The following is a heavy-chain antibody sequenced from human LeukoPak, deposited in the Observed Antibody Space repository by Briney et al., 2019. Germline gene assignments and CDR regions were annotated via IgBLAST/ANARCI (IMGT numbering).Heavy chain of an antibody. CDR3: ARTHYYDFWSGYNWFDP. Sequence: ASVKVSCKASGYTFTGYYMHWVRQAPGQGLEWMGWMNPNSGNTGYAQKFQGRVTITRNTSITTAYMELSSLRSEDTAVYYCARTHYYDFWSGYNWFDPWGQGTLVTVSS. D-gene: IGHD3-3*01. CDR2: MNPNSGNT. J-gene: IGHJ5*02. CDR1: GYTFTGYY. V-gene: IGHV1-8*03.